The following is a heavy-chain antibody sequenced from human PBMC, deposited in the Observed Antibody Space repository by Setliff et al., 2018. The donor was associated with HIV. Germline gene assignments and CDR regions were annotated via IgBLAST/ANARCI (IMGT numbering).Heavy chain of an antibody. D-gene: IGHD4-17*01. J-gene: IGHJ4*02. V-gene: IGHV1-2*02. CDR2: IYPNTGGT. CDR3: ARSTTAD. CDR1: GYTFTEYY. Sequence: ASVKVSCKASGYTFTEYYIHWMRQAPGQGLEWMGWIYPNTGGTNYAQKFQGRVTMTRDTSISTAYMELSRLRSDDTALYYCARSTTADWGQGTMVTVSS.